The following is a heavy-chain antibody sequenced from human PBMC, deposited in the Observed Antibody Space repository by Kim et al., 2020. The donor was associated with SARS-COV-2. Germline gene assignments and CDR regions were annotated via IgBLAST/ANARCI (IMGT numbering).Heavy chain of an antibody. V-gene: IGHV3-21*01. CDR3: AREPLYSSGWYSGSYYYGMDV. D-gene: IGHD6-19*01. Sequence: GGSLRLSCAASGFTFSSYIMNWVRQAPGKGLEWVSSISSSSSYIYYADSVKGRFTISRDNAKNSLYLQMNSLRAEDTAVYYCAREPLYSSGWYSGSYYYGMDVWGQGTTVTVSS. CDR1: GFTFSSYI. J-gene: IGHJ6*02. CDR2: ISSSSSYI.